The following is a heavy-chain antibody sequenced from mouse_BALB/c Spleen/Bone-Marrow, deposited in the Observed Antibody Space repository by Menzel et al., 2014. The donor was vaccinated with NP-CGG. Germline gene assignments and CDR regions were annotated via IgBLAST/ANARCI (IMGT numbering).Heavy chain of an antibody. J-gene: IGHJ4*01. CDR2: IYPGSGST. D-gene: IGHD1-1*01. V-gene: IGHV1S5*01. CDR3: TRSPITTVVAETMDY. Sequence: VQLQQSGPELVRPGASVKLSCKASGYTFTSYWMHWVKQRPGQGLAWIGNIYPGSGSTNYDEKFKTKATLTVDTSSSTVYMQLSSLTSEDSAVYYCTRSPITTVVAETMDYWGQGTSVTVSS. CDR1: GYTFTSYW.